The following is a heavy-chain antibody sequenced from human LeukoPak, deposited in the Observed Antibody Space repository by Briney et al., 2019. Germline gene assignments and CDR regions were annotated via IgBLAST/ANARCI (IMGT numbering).Heavy chain of an antibody. CDR2: IDPDSGGT. J-gene: IGHJ3*02. D-gene: IGHD3-22*01. CDR1: GYTLTDYH. V-gene: IGHV1-2*02. CDR3: AREYYDTSGSKYSFDI. Sequence: GASVKVSCRASGYTLTDYHMHWVRQAPGQGLEWMGCIDPDSGGTKSAQRFQGRVTMTRDTSITTVYMELITLRSDDTAVYYCAREYYDTSGSKYSFDIWGQGTMVTVSS.